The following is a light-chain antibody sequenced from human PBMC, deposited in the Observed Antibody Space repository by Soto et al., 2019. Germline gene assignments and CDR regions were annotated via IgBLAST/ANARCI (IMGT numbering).Light chain of an antibody. CDR2: KAS. V-gene: IGKV2-30*01. CDR3: MQGTHWPPT. Sequence: DVVMTQSPLSLPVTLGQPASISCRSSRSLVYSDGNAYLNWFHQRPGPAPRRLIYKASNRDSGVPDRFSGSGSGTDFTLHINRVEAEDVGVYYCMQGTHWPPTFGRGTRVEIE. CDR1: RSLVYSDGNAY. J-gene: IGKJ1*01.